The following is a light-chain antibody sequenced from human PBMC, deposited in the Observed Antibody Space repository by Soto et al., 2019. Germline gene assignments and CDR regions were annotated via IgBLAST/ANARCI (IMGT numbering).Light chain of an antibody. V-gene: IGKV1-33*01. CDR1: QDISNY. J-gene: IGKJ3*01. CDR3: QQFDDLPFT. CDR2: DAS. Sequence: DLQMTQSPSSLSASLGDRVTITCQASQDISNYLNWYQQKPGKAPNLLIYDASTLKPGVPSRFNGSGSGTDFTFTITNLQPEDLATYYCQQFDDLPFTFGPGTKVEIK.